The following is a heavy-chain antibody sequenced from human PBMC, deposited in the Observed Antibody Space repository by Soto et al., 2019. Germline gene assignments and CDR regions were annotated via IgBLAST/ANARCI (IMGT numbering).Heavy chain of an antibody. CDR1: GDTFSRHY. V-gene: IGHV1-46*03. CDR3: ATRVKGDFDV. CDR2: INPGYGDT. D-gene: IGHD3-3*01. Sequence: QVQLMQPGAEGMKPGASMTVSCKASGDTFSRHYVHWVRQAPGQGLEWMGRINPGYGDTTYSEEFQGRVTMTRDTSTNTVYMDLSSLRSDDTAVYYCATRVKGDFDVWGQGTTVVVS. J-gene: IGHJ6*01.